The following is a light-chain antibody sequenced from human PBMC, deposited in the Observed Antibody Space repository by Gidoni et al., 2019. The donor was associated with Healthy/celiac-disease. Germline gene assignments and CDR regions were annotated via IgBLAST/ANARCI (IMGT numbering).Light chain of an antibody. Sequence: DIKMTQSPSSLSASVGDRVNITCRASQSISSYLDWYQQKPGKAPKLLIYAASSLQSGVPSRFSGSGSGTDFTLTISSLQPEDFATYYCQQSYSTLFTFGPGTKVEIK. CDR1: QSISSY. CDR3: QQSYSTLFT. V-gene: IGKV1-39*01. CDR2: AAS. J-gene: IGKJ3*01.